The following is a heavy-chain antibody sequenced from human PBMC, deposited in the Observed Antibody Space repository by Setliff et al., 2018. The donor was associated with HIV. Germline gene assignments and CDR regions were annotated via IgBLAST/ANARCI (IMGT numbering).Heavy chain of an antibody. J-gene: IGHJ4*02. V-gene: IGHV4-34*01. Sequence: PSETLSLTCAVYGGPLSGHYWSWIRQPPGQGLEWIGETSHSGKTNYNPSLKSRVTISVDTSKNQFSLKLTSVTAAETAVYYCARDSGTTVGATGPGYWGQGTLVTV. CDR1: GGPLSGHY. CDR2: TSHSGKT. D-gene: IGHD1-26*01. CDR3: ARDSGTTVGATGPGY.